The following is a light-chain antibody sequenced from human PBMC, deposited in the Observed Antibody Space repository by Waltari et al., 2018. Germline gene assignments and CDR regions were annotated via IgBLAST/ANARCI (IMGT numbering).Light chain of an antibody. V-gene: IGKV1-5*03. CDR2: KAS. J-gene: IGKJ1*01. Sequence: DIQVTQSLSPLYASVGDRVTITCRASQSIFVWLAWYQQKPGKAPRLLIYKASYLESGVPSRFSGSASGTAFTLTISSLQADDFATYYCLQYNSYPWTFGQGTTVEIK. CDR1: QSIFVW. CDR3: LQYNSYPWT.